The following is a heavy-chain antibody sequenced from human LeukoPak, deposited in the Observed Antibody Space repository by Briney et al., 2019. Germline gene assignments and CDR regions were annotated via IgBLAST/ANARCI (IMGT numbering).Heavy chain of an antibody. CDR3: ARGYNYGMDV. CDR2: IHPDGSDT. Sequence: GGCLRLSCAVSGFSLSIYWMHWVRHAPGKGGVWVSLIHPDGSDTNYAASVKGRFIILRDNAKNTLYLQMDSLGADDMAVYYCARGYNYGMDVWGQGTTVTVSS. CDR1: GFSLSIYW. V-gene: IGHV3-74*01. J-gene: IGHJ6*02.